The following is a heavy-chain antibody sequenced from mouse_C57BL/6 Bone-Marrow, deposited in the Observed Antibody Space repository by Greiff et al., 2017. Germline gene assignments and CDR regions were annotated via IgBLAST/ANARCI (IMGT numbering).Heavy chain of an antibody. V-gene: IGHV1-55*01. CDR3: ARSDPIRGYFDY. J-gene: IGHJ2*01. Sequence: QVQLQQPGAELVKPGASVKMSCKASGYTFTSYWITWVKQRPGQGLEWIGDIYPGSGSTNYNEKFKSKAILTVDTSSSTAYMQLSSLTSEDSAVYYCARSDPIRGYFDYWGQGTTLTVSS. CDR2: IYPGSGST. D-gene: IGHD1-1*01. CDR1: GYTFTSYW.